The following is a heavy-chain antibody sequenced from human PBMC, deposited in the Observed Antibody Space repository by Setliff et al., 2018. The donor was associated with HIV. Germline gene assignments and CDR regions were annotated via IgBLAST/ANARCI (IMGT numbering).Heavy chain of an antibody. V-gene: IGHV4-4*09. CDR1: GGSISSYY. D-gene: IGHD6-19*01. J-gene: IGHJ4*02. Sequence: TLSLTCTVSGGSISSYYWSWIRQPPGKGLEWLGHIYSSGSTNYNPSLKSRVTISLDTSKNQFSLKLTSVTAADTAVYYCARLRQWLAFFDSWGQGTLVTVSS. CDR3: ARLRQWLAFFDS. CDR2: IYSSGST.